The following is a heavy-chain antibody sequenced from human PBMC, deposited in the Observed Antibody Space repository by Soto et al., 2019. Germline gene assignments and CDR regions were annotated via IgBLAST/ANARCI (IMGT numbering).Heavy chain of an antibody. CDR2: IIPVFGTT. J-gene: IGHJ4*02. V-gene: IGHV1-69*01. D-gene: IGHD3-16*01. CDR1: GGLFSSFA. CDR3: ARGGGPYVWFNEF. Sequence: QEQLVQSGAEVKKPGSSVKVSCKDSGGLFSSFAISWVRQAPGQGLEWMGGIIPVFGTTNYAQKFQGRVTITADEPTNTAYMELSSLTSDDTAMYYCARGGGPYVWFNEFWGQGTQVTVSS.